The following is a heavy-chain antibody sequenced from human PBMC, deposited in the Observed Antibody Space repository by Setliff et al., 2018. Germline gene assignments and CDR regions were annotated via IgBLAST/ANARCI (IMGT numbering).Heavy chain of an antibody. Sequence: SETLSLTCTVSGGSISSGNYYWSWIRQPAGKAPEWIGHIFSKGSTNNNPSLKSRVTISIDPSKNQMSLRMTSVTAADTAVYYCAKIRYYYDSSGYYYRFDYFYYYMDVWGKGTTVTVSS. CDR3: AKIRYYYDSSGYYYRFDYFYYYMDV. CDR2: IFSKGST. CDR1: GGSISSGNYY. J-gene: IGHJ6*03. V-gene: IGHV4-61*09. D-gene: IGHD3-22*01.